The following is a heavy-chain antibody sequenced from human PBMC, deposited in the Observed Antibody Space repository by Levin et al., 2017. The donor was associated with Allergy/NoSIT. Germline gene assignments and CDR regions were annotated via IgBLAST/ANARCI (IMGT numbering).Heavy chain of an antibody. J-gene: IGHJ2*01. CDR1: GFIFSDYY. V-gene: IGHV3-11*01. Sequence: LSLTCAASGFIFSDYYMSWIRQAPGKGLEWVSYISSSGSAIYYAGSVKGRFTLSRDNAKNSLYLQMNSLRAEDTAVYYCARTVTPALHWYFDLWGRGTLVTVSS. CDR2: ISSSGSAI. D-gene: IGHD4-17*01. CDR3: ARTVTPALHWYFDL.